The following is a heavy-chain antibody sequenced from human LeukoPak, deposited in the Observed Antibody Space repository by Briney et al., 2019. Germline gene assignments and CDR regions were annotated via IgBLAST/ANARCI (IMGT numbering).Heavy chain of an antibody. V-gene: IGHV3-48*03. J-gene: IGHJ6*03. CDR2: ISSSGSTI. CDR1: GFTFSSYE. CDR3: ASDSSSSDYYYYMDV. Sequence: GGSLRLSCAAPGFTFSSYEMNWVRQAPGKGLEWVSYISSSGSTIYYADSVKGRFTISRDNAKNSLYLQMNSLRAEDTAVYYCASDSSSSDYYYYMDVWGKGTTVTVSS. D-gene: IGHD6-6*01.